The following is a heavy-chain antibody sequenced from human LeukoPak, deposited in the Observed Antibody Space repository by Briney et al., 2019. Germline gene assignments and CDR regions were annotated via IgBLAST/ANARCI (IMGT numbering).Heavy chain of an antibody. CDR2: ISPHNGQT. Sequence: ASVTLSFTSSAYIFTFYGITWVRQAPGQGLEWMGWISPHNGQTLYAHEVQDRVIMTTDASTTTAYMELRSLRSDDTALYYCAKTREHDLNDLWGQGTLVTVSS. CDR3: AKTREHDLNDL. D-gene: IGHD1/OR15-1a*01. V-gene: IGHV1-18*01. CDR1: AYIFTFYG. J-gene: IGHJ5*02.